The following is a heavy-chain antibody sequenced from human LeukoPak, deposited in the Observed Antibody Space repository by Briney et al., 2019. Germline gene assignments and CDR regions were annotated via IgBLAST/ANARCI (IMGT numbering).Heavy chain of an antibody. CDR3: AKQSYSSDFDY. Sequence: GGSLRLSCAASGFTFTTYAMSWVRQAPGKGLEWVSAISGSGGSSYYAHSVKGRFTISRDNSKNTLFLQMNGLRAEDTAVYYCAKQSYSSDFDYWGQGTLVTVSS. D-gene: IGHD1-26*01. V-gene: IGHV3-23*01. CDR1: GFTFTTYA. J-gene: IGHJ4*02. CDR2: ISGSGGSS.